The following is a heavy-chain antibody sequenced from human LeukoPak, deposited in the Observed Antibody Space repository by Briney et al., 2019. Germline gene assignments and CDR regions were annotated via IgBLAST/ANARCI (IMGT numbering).Heavy chain of an antibody. V-gene: IGHV3-30*18. D-gene: IGHD5-12*01. CDR2: ISYDGSNK. CDR1: GFTFSSYG. Sequence: GGSLRLSCAASGFTFSSYGMHWVRQAPGKGLEWVAVISYDGSNKYYADSVKGRFTISRGNSKNTLYLQMNSLRAEDTAVYYCAKDGVATIMGGYFDYWGQGTLVTVSS. J-gene: IGHJ4*02. CDR3: AKDGVATIMGGYFDY.